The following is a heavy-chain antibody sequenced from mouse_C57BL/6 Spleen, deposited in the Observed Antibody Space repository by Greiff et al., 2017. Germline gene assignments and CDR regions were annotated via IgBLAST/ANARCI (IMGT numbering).Heavy chain of an antibody. Sequence: VQLQQSGPELVKPGASVKIPCKASGYTFTDYNMDWVKQSHGKSLEWIGDINPNNGGTIYNQKFKGKATLTVDKSSSTAYMELRSLTSEDTAVYYCARPTVVADYYAMDYWGQGTSVTVSS. CDR3: ARPTVVADYYAMDY. CDR2: INPNNGGT. V-gene: IGHV1-18*01. D-gene: IGHD1-1*01. J-gene: IGHJ4*01. CDR1: GYTFTDYN.